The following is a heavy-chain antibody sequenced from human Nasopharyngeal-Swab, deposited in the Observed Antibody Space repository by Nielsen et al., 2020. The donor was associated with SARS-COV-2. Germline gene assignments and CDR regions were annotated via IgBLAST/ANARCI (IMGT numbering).Heavy chain of an antibody. V-gene: IGHV1-8*01. CDR1: GYTFITYD. J-gene: IGHJ5*02. D-gene: IGHD6-19*01. CDR2: MNPNSGNT. CDR3: ARSYSSGWLRGNWFDP. Sequence: ASVKVSCKASGYTFITYDINWVRQAPGQGLEWMGWMNPNSGNTGYAQKLQGRVTMTRNTSISTVYMELSSLISDDTAVYYCARSYSSGWLRGNWFDPWGQGTLVTVSS.